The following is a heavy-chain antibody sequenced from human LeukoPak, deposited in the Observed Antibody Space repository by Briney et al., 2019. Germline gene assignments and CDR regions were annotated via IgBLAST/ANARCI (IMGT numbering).Heavy chain of an antibody. J-gene: IGHJ4*02. D-gene: IGHD6-13*01. CDR1: GYTFTSYA. CDR3: ARDGIAAAGTPFEDY. Sequence: VSVKVSCKASGYTFTSYAMNWVRQAPGQGLEWMGWINTNTGNPTYAQGFTGRFVFSLDTSVSTAYLQISSLKAEDTAVYYCARDGIAAAGTPFEDYWGQGTLVTVSS. V-gene: IGHV7-4-1*02. CDR2: INTNTGNP.